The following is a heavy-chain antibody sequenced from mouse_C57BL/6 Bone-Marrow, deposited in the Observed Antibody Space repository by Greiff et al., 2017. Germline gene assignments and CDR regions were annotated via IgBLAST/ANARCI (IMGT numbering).Heavy chain of an antibody. Sequence: QVQLQQPGAELVKPGASVKLSCKASGYTFTSYWMQWVKQRPGQGLEWIGEIDPSDSYTNYNQKFKGKATLTVDTSSSTAYMQLSSLTSEDSAVYYCARGHDGYYDYGGQGTTLTVSS. CDR2: IDPSDSYT. J-gene: IGHJ2*01. CDR1: GYTFTSYW. CDR3: ARGHDGYYDY. D-gene: IGHD2-3*01. V-gene: IGHV1-50*01.